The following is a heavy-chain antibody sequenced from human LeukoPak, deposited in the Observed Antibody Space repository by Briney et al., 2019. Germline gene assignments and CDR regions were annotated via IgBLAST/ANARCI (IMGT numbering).Heavy chain of an antibody. V-gene: IGHV1-18*01. CDR2: ISAYNGNA. CDR3: ARGDVYFDY. D-gene: IGHD2-21*02. J-gene: IGHJ4*02. CDR1: GYTFTGYD. Sequence: GASVRVSCKASGYTFTGYDIHWVRQAPGQRLEWMGWISAYNGNANFAQKLQGRVTMTTDTSTSTTYMELRSLRSDDTAVYYCARGDVYFDYWGQGTLVTVSS.